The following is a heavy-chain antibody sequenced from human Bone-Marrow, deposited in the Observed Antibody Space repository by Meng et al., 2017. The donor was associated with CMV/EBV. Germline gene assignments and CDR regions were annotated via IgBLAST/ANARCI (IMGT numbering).Heavy chain of an antibody. CDR1: GGSFSGYY. D-gene: IGHD3-10*01. J-gene: IGHJ6*02. V-gene: IGHV4-34*01. CDR3: AGGPYYGSVLSGYYYYGMDV. CDR2: INHSGSN. Sequence: ESLKISCAVSGGSFSGYYWSWIRQPPGKGLEWIGEINHSGSNNYNPSLKNRVSISVDTSKNQFSLKLSSVTAADTAVYYCAGGPYYGSVLSGYYYYGMDVWGQGTTVTVSS.